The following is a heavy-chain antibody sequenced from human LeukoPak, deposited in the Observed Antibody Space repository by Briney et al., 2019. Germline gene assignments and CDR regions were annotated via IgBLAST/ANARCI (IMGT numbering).Heavy chain of an antibody. CDR3: AREGSSWYYDY. CDR1: GFTFSSYW. J-gene: IGHJ4*02. V-gene: IGHV3-7*01. D-gene: IGHD6-13*01. CDR2: IKQDGGEK. Sequence: GGSLRLSCAASGFTFSSYWMSWVRQAPGKGLEWVANIKQDGGEKRSVDSVKGRFTISRDNAKSSPSLQMNSLRAEDTAVYYCAREGSSWYYDYWGQGTLVTVSS.